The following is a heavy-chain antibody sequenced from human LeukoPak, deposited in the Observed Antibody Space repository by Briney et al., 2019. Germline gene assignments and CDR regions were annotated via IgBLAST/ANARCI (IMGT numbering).Heavy chain of an antibody. D-gene: IGHD5-18*01. CDR2: ITTSSSYI. CDR3: ARDLGGYSYGSHFDY. V-gene: IGHV3-21*01. Sequence: KTGGSLRRSCAASGFTFSTYYMNWVRQAPGKGLEWVSSITTSSSYIYYADSVKGRFTISRDNAKNSLYLQMNSLRAEDTAVYYCARDLGGYSYGSHFDYWGQGTLVTVSS. J-gene: IGHJ4*02. CDR1: GFTFSTYY.